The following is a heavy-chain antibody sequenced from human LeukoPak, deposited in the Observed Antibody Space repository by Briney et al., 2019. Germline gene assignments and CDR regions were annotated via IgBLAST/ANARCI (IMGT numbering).Heavy chain of an antibody. V-gene: IGHV3-23*01. CDR1: GFTFSSYA. J-gene: IGHJ4*02. CDR2: IGAGFNT. CDR3: AKRLDYTNSPIDY. D-gene: IGHD5-12*01. Sequence: GGSLRLSCTASGFTFSSYALTWVRQAPGKGLEWVSSIGAGFNTYNADSVKGRFTVSRDNSKNTLYLQLNSLRAEDTAFYYCAKRLDYTNSPIDYWGQGTLVTVSS.